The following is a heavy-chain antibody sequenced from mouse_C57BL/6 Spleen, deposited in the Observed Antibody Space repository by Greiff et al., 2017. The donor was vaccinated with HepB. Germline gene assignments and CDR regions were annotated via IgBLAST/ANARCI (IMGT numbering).Heavy chain of an antibody. CDR2: ISNGGGST. V-gene: IGHV5-12*01. D-gene: IGHD1-1*01. CDR3: ARHGVRSYAMDY. J-gene: IGHJ4*01. CDR1: GFTFSDYY. Sequence: EVHLVESGGGLVQPGGSLKLSCAASGFTFSDYYMYWVRQTPEKRLEWVAYISNGGGSTYYPDTVKGRFTISRDNAKNTLYLQMSRLKSEDTAMYYCARHGVRSYAMDYWGQGTSVTVSS.